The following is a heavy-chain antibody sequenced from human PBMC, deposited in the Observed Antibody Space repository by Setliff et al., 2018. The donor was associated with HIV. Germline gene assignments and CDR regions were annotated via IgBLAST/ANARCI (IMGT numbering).Heavy chain of an antibody. J-gene: IGHJ4*02. CDR2: INHSGRT. CDR3: ARGVVVDTTLDS. V-gene: IGHV4-34*01. Sequence: SETLSLTCAVYGGSFSDYYWSWIRQPPGKGLEWIGEINHSGRTIQSPSLKSRVTISVDTSKNQFSLKLSSVTAADTAVYYCARGVVVDTTLDSWGQGTLVTVSS. CDR1: GGSFSDYY. D-gene: IGHD2-15*01.